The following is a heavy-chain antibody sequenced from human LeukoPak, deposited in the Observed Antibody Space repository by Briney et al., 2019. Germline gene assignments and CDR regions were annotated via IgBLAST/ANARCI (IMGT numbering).Heavy chain of an antibody. CDR3: AGFFITCSGGSCYYYYGMDV. Sequence: SVKVSCKASGGTFSSYAISWVRQAPGQGLEWMGGIIPIFGTANYAQKFQGRVTITADESTSTAYMELSSLRSEDTAVYYCAGFFITCSGGSCYYYYGMDVWGQGTTVTVSS. CDR1: GGTFSSYA. D-gene: IGHD2-15*01. J-gene: IGHJ6*02. V-gene: IGHV1-69*13. CDR2: IIPIFGTA.